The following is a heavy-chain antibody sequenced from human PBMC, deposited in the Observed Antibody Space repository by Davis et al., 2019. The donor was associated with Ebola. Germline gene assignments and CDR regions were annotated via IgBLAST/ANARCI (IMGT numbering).Heavy chain of an antibody. CDR3: AREAADHRGIDF. J-gene: IGHJ4*02. Sequence: ASVKVSCKASGYIFIHYYLHWVRQAPARGLQWMGRINPNTGGTDYAQDFQGWVTMTRDTSSSTAYMELNRLRSDDSAMYYCAREAADHRGIDFWGQGTMVTVSS. V-gene: IGHV1-2*04. CDR1: GYIFIHYY. CDR2: INPNTGGT. D-gene: IGHD3-16*01.